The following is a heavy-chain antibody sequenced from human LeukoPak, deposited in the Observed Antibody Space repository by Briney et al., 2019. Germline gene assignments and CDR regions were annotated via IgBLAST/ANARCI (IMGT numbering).Heavy chain of an antibody. D-gene: IGHD2-21*02. Sequence: PSQTLSLTCAVSGGSISSGGYYWSWIRQPPGKGLEWIGYIYHSGSTYYNPSLKSRVTISVDRSKNQFSLKLSSVTAADTAVYYCARAWSDYYNWFDPWGQGTLVTVSS. CDR1: GGSISSGGYY. CDR3: ARAWSDYYNWFDP. CDR2: IYHSGST. V-gene: IGHV4-30-2*01. J-gene: IGHJ5*02.